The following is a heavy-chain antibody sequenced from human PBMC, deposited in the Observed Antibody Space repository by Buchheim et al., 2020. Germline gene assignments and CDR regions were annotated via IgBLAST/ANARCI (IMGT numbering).Heavy chain of an antibody. CDR2: ISGSGGST. Sequence: EVQLLESGGGLVQPGGSLRLSCAASGFTFSSYAMSWVRQAPGKGLEWVSAISGSGGSTYYADSVKGRFTISRDNSKNTLYLQMNSLRAEDTAVYYCAKGPRAYAPYCSSTSCYFIDWFDPWGQGTL. J-gene: IGHJ5*02. D-gene: IGHD2-2*01. V-gene: IGHV3-23*01. CDR1: GFTFSSYA. CDR3: AKGPRAYAPYCSSTSCYFIDWFDP.